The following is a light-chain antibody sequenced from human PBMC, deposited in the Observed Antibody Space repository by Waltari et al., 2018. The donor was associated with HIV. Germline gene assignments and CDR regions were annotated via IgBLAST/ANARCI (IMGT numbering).Light chain of an antibody. CDR2: TNK. CDR3: AAWDNSLSAPV. V-gene: IGLV1-47*01. CDR1: SSNIGRNY. Sequence: QSVLTQPPSASGTPGQRVTISCSGSSSNIGRNYVYWYQQLPGTAPKLLIYTNKPRPSGFPDRFSGSKSGTSASLAISGLRSEDEADYYCAAWDNSLSAPVFGGGTKLTVL. J-gene: IGLJ3*02.